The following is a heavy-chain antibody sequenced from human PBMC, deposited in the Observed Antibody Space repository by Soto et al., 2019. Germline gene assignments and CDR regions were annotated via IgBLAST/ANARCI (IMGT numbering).Heavy chain of an antibody. CDR3: AKDPDRYDYDWGTYRHIDH. CDR1: GITFSNYA. V-gene: IGHV3-23*01. J-gene: IGHJ4*02. D-gene: IGHD3-16*02. CDR2: ISASGGRP. Sequence: EVQLLESGGGLVQPGGSLRLSCTASGITFSNYAMSWVRQAPTKGLEWVSSISASGGRPYYADSVKGRFTILRDNSKNTLYLQMNSLRVEDTAVYYCAKDPDRYDYDWGTYRHIDHWGQGTLVTVSS.